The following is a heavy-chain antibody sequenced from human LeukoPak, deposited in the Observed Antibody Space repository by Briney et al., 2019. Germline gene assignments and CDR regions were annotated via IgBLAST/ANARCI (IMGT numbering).Heavy chain of an antibody. CDR2: IKQDGSEK. D-gene: IGHD3-16*02. CDR3: ARVANYDYVWGSYRPLPY. V-gene: IGHV3-7*01. J-gene: IGHJ4*02. CDR1: GFTFSSYW. Sequence: GGSLRLSCAASGFTFSSYWMSWVRQPPGKGLEWVANIKQDGSEKYYVDSVKGRFTISRDNAKNSLYLQMNSLRAEDTAVYYCARVANYDYVWGSYRPLPYWGQGTLVTVSS.